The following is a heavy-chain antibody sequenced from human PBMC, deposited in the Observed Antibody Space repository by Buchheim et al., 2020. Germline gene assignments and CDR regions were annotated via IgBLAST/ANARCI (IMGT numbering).Heavy chain of an antibody. CDR1: GFTFSSYG. J-gene: IGHJ4*02. CDR2: ISYDGSNK. D-gene: IGHD6-25*01. Sequence: QVQLVESGGGVVQPGRSLRLSCAASGFTFSSYGMHWVRQAPGKGLEWVAVISYDGSNKYYADSVKGRFTISRDNSRNKLYLKMNSQRAEDRAVYYCAKEASGYSSGHYYFGYWGQGTL. V-gene: IGHV3-30*18. CDR3: AKEASGYSSGHYYFGY.